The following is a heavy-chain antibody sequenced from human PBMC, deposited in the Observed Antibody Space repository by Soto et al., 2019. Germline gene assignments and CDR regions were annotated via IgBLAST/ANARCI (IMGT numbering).Heavy chain of an antibody. CDR1: GYTFTSYD. V-gene: IGHV1-8*01. CDR2: MIPNSGNT. J-gene: IGHJ4*02. Sequence: ASVKVSCKASGYTFTSYDINWVRQATGQGLEWTGWMIPNSGNTGYAQKFQGRVTMTTDESTSTAYMELSSLRSEDTAVYYCARVSYYDSSGYYPDYWGQGTLVTVSS. CDR3: ARVSYYDSSGYYPDY. D-gene: IGHD3-22*01.